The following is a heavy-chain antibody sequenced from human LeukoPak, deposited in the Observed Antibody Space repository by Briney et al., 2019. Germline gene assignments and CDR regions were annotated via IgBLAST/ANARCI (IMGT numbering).Heavy chain of an antibody. J-gene: IGHJ4*02. Sequence: GGSLRLSCAASGFTVSSSYMSWVRQAPGKGLEWVSLIYSGSTTYYADSVRGRFTISRDNSKNTLYLQMNSLRAEDTAVYYCTRFVYGAAADETGGHWGQGTLVTVSS. CDR2: IYSGSTT. D-gene: IGHD6-13*01. CDR1: GFTVSSSY. CDR3: TRFVYGAAADETGGH. V-gene: IGHV3-66*01.